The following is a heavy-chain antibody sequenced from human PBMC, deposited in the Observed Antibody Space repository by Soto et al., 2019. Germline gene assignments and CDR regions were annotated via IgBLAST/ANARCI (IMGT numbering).Heavy chain of an antibody. CDR1: GFSFSNYE. Sequence: EVQLVESGGGLVQPGASLRLSCAASGFSFSNYEMNWVRQAPGKGLEWVAYISSSGTTVHYADSVGGRFTVSRDNARNSLYLQINTLRVEDTALYYCARDRAAGGYWGQGTLVTVSS. D-gene: IGHD6-13*01. CDR2: ISSSGTTV. V-gene: IGHV3-48*03. CDR3: ARDRAAGGY. J-gene: IGHJ4*02.